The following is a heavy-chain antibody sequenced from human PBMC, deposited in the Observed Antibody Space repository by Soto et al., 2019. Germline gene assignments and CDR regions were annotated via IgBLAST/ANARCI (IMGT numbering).Heavy chain of an antibody. V-gene: IGHV3-23*01. J-gene: IGHJ6*02. D-gene: IGHD1-1*01. CDR2: ISGSGGST. Sequence: PGGSLRLSCAASGFTFSSYAMSWVRQAPGKGLEWVSAISGSGGSTYYADSVKGRFTISRDNSNNTLSLQMDSLRAEDTAVYYCARDKKPFNWSPSILKSYYYGMDVWGQGTTVTVSS. CDR3: ARDKKPFNWSPSILKSYYYGMDV. CDR1: GFTFSSYA.